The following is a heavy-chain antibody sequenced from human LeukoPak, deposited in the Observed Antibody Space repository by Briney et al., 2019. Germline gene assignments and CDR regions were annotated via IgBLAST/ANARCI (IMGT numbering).Heavy chain of an antibody. D-gene: IGHD3-3*01. Sequence: PGGSLRLSCAASGFTFSSYWMHWVRQAPGKGLVWVSRINSDGSSTSYADSVKGRFTISRGNAKNTLYLQMNSLRAEDMAVYYCAREADFWSGYYTGYFDYWGQGTLVTVSS. CDR1: GFTFSSYW. CDR3: AREADFWSGYYTGYFDY. CDR2: INSDGSST. V-gene: IGHV3-74*01. J-gene: IGHJ4*02.